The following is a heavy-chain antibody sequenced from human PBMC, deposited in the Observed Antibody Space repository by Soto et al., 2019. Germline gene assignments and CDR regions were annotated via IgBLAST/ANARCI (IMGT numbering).Heavy chain of an antibody. CDR1: GFTFNTFA. CDR3: ARDGEPMRFSTGTTSYYGMEV. V-gene: IGHV3-30-3*01. CDR2: ISYDGINI. Sequence: QVQLVESGGGVVQSGRSLRLSCAVSGFTFNTFAMHWVRQAPGKGLEWVAVISYDGINIYYADSVKGRFTISRDNSKNALYLQMNSLRDEDTAVYYCARDGEPMRFSTGTTSYYGMEVWGQGSTVTVSS. J-gene: IGHJ6*02. D-gene: IGHD1-1*01.